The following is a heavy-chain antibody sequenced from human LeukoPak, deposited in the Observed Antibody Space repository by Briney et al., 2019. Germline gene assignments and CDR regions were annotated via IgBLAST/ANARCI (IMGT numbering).Heavy chain of an antibody. CDR2: IKQDESEK. CDR3: AKELSYCTSGVCPLGD. V-gene: IGHV3-7*04. CDR1: GFTFSSYW. Sequence: GGSLRLSCAASGFTFSSYWMSWVRQAPGKGLEWVANIKQDESEKYYVDSVKGRFTISRDNSKNTLYLQMNSLRAEDTAVYYCAKELSYCTSGVCPLGDWGQGTLVTVSS. D-gene: IGHD2-8*01. J-gene: IGHJ4*02.